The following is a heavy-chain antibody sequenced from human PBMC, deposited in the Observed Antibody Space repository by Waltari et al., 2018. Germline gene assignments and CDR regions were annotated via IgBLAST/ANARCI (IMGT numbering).Heavy chain of an antibody. V-gene: IGHV4-39*07. J-gene: IGHJ4*02. CDR1: GGSISSSSYY. CDR2: IYYSGST. CDR3: ARDVAAAGTLLYYFDY. Sequence: QLQLQESGPGLVKPSETLSLTCTVSGGSISSSSYYWGWIRQPPGKGLEWIGSIYYSGSTYYNPSLKSRVTRSVDTSKNQFSLKLSSVTAADTAVYYCARDVAAAGTLLYYFDYWGQGTLVTVSS. D-gene: IGHD6-13*01.